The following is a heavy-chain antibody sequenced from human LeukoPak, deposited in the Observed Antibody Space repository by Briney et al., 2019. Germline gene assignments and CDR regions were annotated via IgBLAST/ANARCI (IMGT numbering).Heavy chain of an antibody. Sequence: PVGSLRLSSAAAGFTFSIYAMHWVRQAPGKGPEWLAVISYDGSNKYYADSVKGRFTISRDNSKNTLYLQMNSLRAEDTAVYYCARDWNQLLLDYWGQGNLVTVSS. CDR2: ISYDGSNK. V-gene: IGHV3-30-3*01. J-gene: IGHJ4*02. CDR3: ARDWNQLLLDY. D-gene: IGHD2-2*01. CDR1: GFTFSIYA.